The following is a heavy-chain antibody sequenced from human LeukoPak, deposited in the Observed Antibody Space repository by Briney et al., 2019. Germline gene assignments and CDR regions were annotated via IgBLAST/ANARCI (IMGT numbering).Heavy chain of an antibody. Sequence: PSQTLSLTCTVSGGSISSAGYYWSWIRQYPGKGLEWIGYIYYTGSTYHNPSLKSRVTISVDTSKNQFSLKLSSVTATDTAVYYCARNYDSSGYYLDYWGQGTLVTVSS. CDR3: ARNYDSSGYYLDY. CDR1: GGSISSAGYY. V-gene: IGHV4-31*03. CDR2: IYYTGST. D-gene: IGHD3-22*01. J-gene: IGHJ4*02.